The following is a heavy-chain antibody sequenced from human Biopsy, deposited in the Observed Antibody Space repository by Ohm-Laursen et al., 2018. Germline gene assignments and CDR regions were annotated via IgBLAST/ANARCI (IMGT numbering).Heavy chain of an antibody. CDR2: FAPENGKT. CDR1: GYTLNELS. J-gene: IGHJ4*02. CDR3: AADINVWNVNY. V-gene: IGHV1-24*01. D-gene: IGHD1-1*01. Sequence: SVKVSCKVSGYTLNELSMHWVRQVPGKGLEWMGGFAPENGKTVYAQNFQARVSLTEDASTDIAYMELRSLRSEDTAVYYCAADINVWNVNYWGQGTQATVSS.